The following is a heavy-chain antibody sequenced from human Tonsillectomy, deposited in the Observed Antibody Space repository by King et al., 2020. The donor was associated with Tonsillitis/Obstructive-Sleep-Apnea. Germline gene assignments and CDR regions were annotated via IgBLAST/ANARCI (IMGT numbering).Heavy chain of an antibody. Sequence: QVQLQQWGAGLLKPSETLSLTCAVYGGSFSGYYWSWIRQPPGKGLEWIGEINHSGSTNYNPSLKSRVTISIDTSKNQFSLKLSSVTAADTAVHYCARGVPAAMAAYYYYYMDVWGKGTTVTVSS. D-gene: IGHD2-2*01. CDR2: INHSGST. V-gene: IGHV4-34*01. CDR1: GGSFSGYY. CDR3: ARGVPAAMAAYYYYYMDV. J-gene: IGHJ6*03.